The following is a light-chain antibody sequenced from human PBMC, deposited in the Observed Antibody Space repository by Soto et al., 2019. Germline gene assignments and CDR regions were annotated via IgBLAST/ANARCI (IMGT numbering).Light chain of an antibody. CDR3: QQYGSSPPYT. J-gene: IGKJ2*01. CDR2: GSS. Sequence: EIVLTQSPGILSLSPGERATLSCRASQSVSSSYLAWYQQKPGQAPRLLIYGSSNRATGIPDRFSASGSGTDFTLTISRLEPEDFAVYYCQQYGSSPPYTFGEGTKQEI. CDR1: QSVSSSY. V-gene: IGKV3-20*01.